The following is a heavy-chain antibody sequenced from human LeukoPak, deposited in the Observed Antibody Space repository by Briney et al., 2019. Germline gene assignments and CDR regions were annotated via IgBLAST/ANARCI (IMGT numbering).Heavy chain of an antibody. CDR1: GFTFSSYG. CDR3: ARDNYYGSGSFDY. CDR2: IWYDGSNK. Sequence: GGSLRLSCAASGFTFSSYGMHWVRQAPGKGLEWVAVIWYDGSNKYYADSVKGRLTISRDNSKNTLYLQMNSLRAEDTAVYYCARDNYYGSGSFDYWGQGTLVTVSS. J-gene: IGHJ4*02. D-gene: IGHD3-10*01. V-gene: IGHV3-33*01.